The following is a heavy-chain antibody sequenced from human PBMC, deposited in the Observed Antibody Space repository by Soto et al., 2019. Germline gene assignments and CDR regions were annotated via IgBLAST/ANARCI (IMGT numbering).Heavy chain of an antibody. Sequence: ASVKVSCKASGYTFTSYDINWVRQATGQGLEWMGWMNPNSGNTGYAQKFQGRVTMTRNTSISTAYMELSSLRSEDTAVYYCARGNNFWSGYYGGWFDPWGQGTLVTVSS. CDR1: GYTFTSYD. CDR2: MNPNSGNT. V-gene: IGHV1-8*01. J-gene: IGHJ5*02. CDR3: ARGNNFWSGYYGGWFDP. D-gene: IGHD3-3*01.